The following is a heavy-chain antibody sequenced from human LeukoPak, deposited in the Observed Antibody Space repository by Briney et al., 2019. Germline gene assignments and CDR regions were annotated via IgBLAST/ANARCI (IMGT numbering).Heavy chain of an antibody. V-gene: IGHV3-7*01. Sequence: GGSLRLSCEASGFTSSSFWMSWVRQVPGKGLEWVANIKTDGSETHHVDSVRGRFTISRDNAKNSLYLQVNSLRVEDAGVYYCATNGHSHPNWGQGTLVSVSS. CDR2: IKTDGSET. D-gene: IGHD2-21*01. CDR1: GFTSSSFW. J-gene: IGHJ4*02. CDR3: ATNGHSHPN.